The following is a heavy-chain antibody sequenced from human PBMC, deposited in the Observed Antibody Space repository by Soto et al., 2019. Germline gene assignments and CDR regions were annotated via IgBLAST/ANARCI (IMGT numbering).Heavy chain of an antibody. CDR2: ISYDGSNK. V-gene: IGHV3-30-3*01. CDR3: ARGSLFTMIVVVITGLDY. J-gene: IGHJ4*02. D-gene: IGHD3-22*01. CDR1: GFTFSSYA. Sequence: QVQLVESGGGVVQPGRSLRLSCAASGFTFSSYAMHWVRQAPGKGLEWVAVISYDGSNKYYADSVKGRFTISRDNSKNMLYLQMNSLGAEDTAVYYCARGSLFTMIVVVITGLDYWGQGTLVTVSS.